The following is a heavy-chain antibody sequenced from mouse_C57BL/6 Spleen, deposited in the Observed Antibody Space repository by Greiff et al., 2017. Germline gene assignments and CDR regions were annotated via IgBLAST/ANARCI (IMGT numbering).Heavy chain of an antibody. CDR2: ISYSGST. J-gene: IGHJ3*01. V-gene: IGHV3-1*01. CDR1: GYSITSGYD. D-gene: IGHD1-1*01. CDR3: ARGDYYGSSYWFAY. Sequence: EVQLQESGPGMVKPSQSLSLTCTVTGYSITSGYDWHWIRHFPGNKLEWMGYISYSGSTNYNPSLKSRISITHDTSKNHFFLKLNSVTTEDTATYYCARGDYYGSSYWFAYWGQGTLVTVSA.